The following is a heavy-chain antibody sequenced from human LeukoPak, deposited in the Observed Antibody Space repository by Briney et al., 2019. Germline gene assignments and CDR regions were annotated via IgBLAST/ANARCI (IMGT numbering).Heavy chain of an antibody. D-gene: IGHD3-9*01. Sequence: TGASLRLSCAASGFTFRNYYMSWIRQTPGKGLEWLSFISDSGDTIHYIDSVRGRFTISRDNARNTLFLQMNSLTAEDTAVYYCARDLDDTLTGNFDYWGQGTVVAVSS. CDR1: GFTFRNYY. J-gene: IGHJ4*02. CDR2: ISDSGDTI. CDR3: ARDLDDTLTGNFDY. V-gene: IGHV3-11*01.